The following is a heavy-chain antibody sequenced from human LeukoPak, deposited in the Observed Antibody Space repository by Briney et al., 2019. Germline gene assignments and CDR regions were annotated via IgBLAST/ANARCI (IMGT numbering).Heavy chain of an antibody. CDR2: ISSSSSYT. Sequence: PGGSLRLSCAASGFTFSDYYMSWIRQALGKGLEWVSYISSSSSYTNYADSVKGRFTISRDNAKNSLYLQMNSLRAEDTAVYYCARVPAYGDYFDYWGQGTLVTVSS. CDR3: ARVPAYGDYFDY. D-gene: IGHD4-17*01. V-gene: IGHV3-11*05. CDR1: GFTFSDYY. J-gene: IGHJ4*02.